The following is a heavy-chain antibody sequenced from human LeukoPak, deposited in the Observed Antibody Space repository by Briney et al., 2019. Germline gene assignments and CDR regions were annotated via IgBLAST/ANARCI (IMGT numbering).Heavy chain of an antibody. CDR2: ISGSGGST. CDR1: GFTFSSCA. D-gene: IGHD4-11*01. J-gene: IGHJ4*02. V-gene: IGHV3-23*01. CDR3: AKDWRYDYSNYGGDY. Sequence: GGSLRLSCAASGFTFSSCAMSWVRQAPGKGLEWVSAISGSGGSTYYADSVEGRFIISRDNSKNTLYLQMNSLRAEDTAVYYCAKDWRYDYSNYGGDYWGQGTLITVSS.